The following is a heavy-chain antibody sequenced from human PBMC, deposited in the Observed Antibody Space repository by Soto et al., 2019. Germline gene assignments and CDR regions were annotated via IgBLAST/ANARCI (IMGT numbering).Heavy chain of an antibody. CDR2: IIPIFGTP. CDR1: GGTFSRHA. D-gene: IGHD1-26*01. Sequence: SVKVSCKASGGTFSRHAFSWVRHAPGQGLEWMGGIIPIFGTPNYAQKFQGRVTITADESTSTAYMELSSLRSEDTAVYYCAAQTEWELPYFDYWGQGTLVTVSS. J-gene: IGHJ4*02. CDR3: AAQTEWELPYFDY. V-gene: IGHV1-69*13.